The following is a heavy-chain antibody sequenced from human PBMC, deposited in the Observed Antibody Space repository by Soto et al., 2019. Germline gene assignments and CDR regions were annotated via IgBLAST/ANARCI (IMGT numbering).Heavy chain of an antibody. Sequence: GGSLRLSCAASGFTFSSYAMSWVRQAPGKGLEWVSAISGSGGSTYYADSVKGRFTISRDNSKNTLYLQMNSQRAEDTAVYYCATRITMVRGVKAFDIWGQGTMVTVSS. CDR3: ATRITMVRGVKAFDI. J-gene: IGHJ3*02. D-gene: IGHD3-10*01. CDR1: GFTFSSYA. V-gene: IGHV3-23*01. CDR2: ISGSGGST.